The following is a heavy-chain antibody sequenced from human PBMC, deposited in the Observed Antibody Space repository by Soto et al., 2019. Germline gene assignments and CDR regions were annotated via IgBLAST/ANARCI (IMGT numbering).Heavy chain of an antibody. CDR1: GGSLSSYY. J-gene: IGHJ4*02. CDR3: ARDRRGGSRVFDY. CDR2: IYYSGST. D-gene: IGHD3-16*01. V-gene: IGHV4-59*01. Sequence: LSLTCTVSGGSLSSYYWSWIRQPPGKGLEWIGYIYYSGSTNYNPSLESRVTISVDTSKNQFSLKLSSVTAADTAVYYCARDRRGGSRVFDYWGQGTLVTVSS.